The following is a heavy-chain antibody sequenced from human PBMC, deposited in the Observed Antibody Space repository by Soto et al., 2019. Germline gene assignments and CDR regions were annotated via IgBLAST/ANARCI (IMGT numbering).Heavy chain of an antibody. J-gene: IGHJ5*02. CDR1: GFAFQTYT. V-gene: IGHV3-21*01. Sequence: PGWSLRLSCAASGFAFQTYTMEWLRQPPGKGLEWVSSITISGNYIYYADSVKGRFTISRDNGRNSVYLQMNSLRAEDTAVYYCAKVGVLRTNFRWFDLWGQGTLVTVSS. D-gene: IGHD2-8*01. CDR2: ITISGNYI. CDR3: AKVGVLRTNFRWFDL.